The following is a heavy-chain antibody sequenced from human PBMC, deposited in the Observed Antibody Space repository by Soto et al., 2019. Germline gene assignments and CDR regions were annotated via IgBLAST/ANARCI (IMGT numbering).Heavy chain of an antibody. Sequence: ASVKVSCKASGYTFTSYDINWVRQATGRGLEWMGWMNPNSGHTGYAQKFQGRVTMTTITSITTAYMELSSLGSDDTAVYYCARATSGPDYWGQGTLVTVSS. CDR3: ARATSGPDY. CDR2: MNPNSGHT. J-gene: IGHJ4*02. CDR1: GYTFTSYD. V-gene: IGHV1-8*01.